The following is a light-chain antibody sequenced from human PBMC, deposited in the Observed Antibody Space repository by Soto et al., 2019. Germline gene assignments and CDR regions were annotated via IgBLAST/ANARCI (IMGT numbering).Light chain of an antibody. CDR1: SSDVGGYNY. Sequence: QSALTQPASVSGSPGQSITISCTGTSSDVGGYNYVSWYQQHPGKAPKLMIYDVSNRPSGVSNRFSGSKSGNTASLNISGLXAEXEADYYCSSYTSSSTLVVFGGGTKLTVL. CDR3: SSYTSSSTLVV. V-gene: IGLV2-14*01. CDR2: DVS. J-gene: IGLJ2*01.